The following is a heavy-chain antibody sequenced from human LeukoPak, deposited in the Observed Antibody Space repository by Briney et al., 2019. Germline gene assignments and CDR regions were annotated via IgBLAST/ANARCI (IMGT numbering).Heavy chain of an antibody. J-gene: IGHJ4*02. D-gene: IGHD1-1*01. Sequence: ASVKVSCKASGYTFTSYSISWVRLASAQGHERMGWISVYNGNTNYGQKLQGRVTMTTDTSTSTAYMELRSLRSDDTAVYYCARYRATGTSRAAFEYWGQGTLVTVSS. CDR2: ISVYNGNT. CDR1: GYTFTSYS. V-gene: IGHV1-18*01. CDR3: ARYRATGTSRAAFEY.